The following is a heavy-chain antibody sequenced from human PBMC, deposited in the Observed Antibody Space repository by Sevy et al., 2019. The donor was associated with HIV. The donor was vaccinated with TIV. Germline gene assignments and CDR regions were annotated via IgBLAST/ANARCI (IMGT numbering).Heavy chain of an antibody. J-gene: IGHJ6*02. D-gene: IGHD2-15*01. CDR2: IGSSSTYI. V-gene: IGHV3-21*01. CDR3: ARDLVIPATTDYFYYGMDV. CDR1: GFTIRTYN. Sequence: EGSLRLSCAASGFTIRTYNMNWVRQAPGKELEWVSSIGSSSTYIYYADSVKGRFTISRDNAKNSLYLQMSSLRAEDSAAYYCARDLVIPATTDYFYYGMDVWGQGTTVTVSS.